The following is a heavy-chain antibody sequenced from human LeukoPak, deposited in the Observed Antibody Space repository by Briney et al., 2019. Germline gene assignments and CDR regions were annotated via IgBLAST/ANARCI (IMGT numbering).Heavy chain of an antibody. CDR1: GFTLSTDW. J-gene: IGHJ1*01. V-gene: IGHV3-74*01. CDR3: ARAPSEIGGYYPEYFRH. CDR2: IKSDGRT. D-gene: IGHD3-22*01. Sequence: QSGGSLRLFWAASGFTLSTDWMHWARQAPGKGLVWVSRIKSDGRTNYADSVKGRFTISRDNAKNTVSLQMNSLRAEDTGVYYCARAPSEIGGYYPEYFRHWGQGTLVIVSS.